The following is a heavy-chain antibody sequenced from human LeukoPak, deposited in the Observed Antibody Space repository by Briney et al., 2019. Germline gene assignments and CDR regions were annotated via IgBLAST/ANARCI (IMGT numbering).Heavy chain of an antibody. Sequence: ASVKVSCKASGYTFTSYGISWVRQAAGQGLEWMGWISAYNGNTNYAQKLQCRVTMTTDTSTSTAYMGLRSLRSDDTAVYYCARDGRAAGDSDAFDIWGQGTMVTVSS. J-gene: IGHJ3*02. CDR1: GYTFTSYG. V-gene: IGHV1-18*01. CDR3: ARDGRAAGDSDAFDI. CDR2: ISAYNGNT. D-gene: IGHD6-13*01.